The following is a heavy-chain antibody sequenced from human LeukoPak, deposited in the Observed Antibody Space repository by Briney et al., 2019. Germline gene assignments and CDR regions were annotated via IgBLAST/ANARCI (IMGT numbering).Heavy chain of an antibody. V-gene: IGHV1-2*02. CDR3: ARTHYDFWSGPAPDY. CDR2: NSGGT. D-gene: IGHD3-3*01. Sequence: NSGGTNYTQQFQGRVTMTRDTSISTAYMELSRLRSDDTAVYYCARTHYDFWSGPAPDYWGQGTLVTVSS. J-gene: IGHJ4*02.